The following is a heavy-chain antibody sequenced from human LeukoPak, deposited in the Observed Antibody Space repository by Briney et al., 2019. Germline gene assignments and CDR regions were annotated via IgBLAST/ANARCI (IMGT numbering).Heavy chain of an antibody. D-gene: IGHD3-22*01. Sequence: SETLSLTCAVSGYSIGSGYYWGWIRQPPGKGLEWIGSIYHSGSTYYNPSLKSRVTISVDTSKNQFSLKLSSVTAADTAVYYCARCRDYYDSSGYYSQFDYWGQGTLVTVSS. CDR1: GYSIGSGYY. J-gene: IGHJ4*02. CDR2: IYHSGST. CDR3: ARCRDYYDSSGYYSQFDY. V-gene: IGHV4-38-2*01.